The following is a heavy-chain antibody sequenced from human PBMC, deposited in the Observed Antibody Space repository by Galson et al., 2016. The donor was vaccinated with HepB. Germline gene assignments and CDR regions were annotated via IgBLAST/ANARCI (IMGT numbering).Heavy chain of an antibody. V-gene: IGHV3-7*01. D-gene: IGHD1-1*01. J-gene: IGHJ4*01. CDR2: INQGGSAI. CDR1: GITFSNYW. CDR3: ARFLLGVTVHDLDC. Sequence: SLRLSCAASGITFSNYWMSWIRQAPGKGLEWVANINQGGSAIDYLASVKGRFTISRDNAKNSLYLEMNSLRVEDTAVYYCARFLLGVTVHDLDCWGHGTLVTVSS.